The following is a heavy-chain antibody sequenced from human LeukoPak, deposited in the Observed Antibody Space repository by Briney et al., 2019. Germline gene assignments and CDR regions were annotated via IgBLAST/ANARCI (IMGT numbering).Heavy chain of an antibody. CDR1: GYTFTSYG. J-gene: IGHJ4*02. CDR3: TRDLIAAAGTGRVDY. CDR2: ISAYNGNT. Sequence: GASVKVSCKASGYTFTSYGISWVRQAPGQGLEWMGWISAYNGNTNYAQKLQGRVTMTTDTSTSTAYMELRSLRSDDTAVYYCTRDLIAAAGTGRVDYWGQGTLVTVSS. D-gene: IGHD6-13*01. V-gene: IGHV1-18*01.